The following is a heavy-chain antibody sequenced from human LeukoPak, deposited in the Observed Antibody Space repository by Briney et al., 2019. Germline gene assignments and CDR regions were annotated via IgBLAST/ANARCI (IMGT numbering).Heavy chain of an antibody. D-gene: IGHD3-22*01. J-gene: IGHJ4*02. CDR2: IYYSGST. V-gene: IGHV4-30-4*01. Sequence: SETLSLTCTVSGGSISSGDYYWSWIRQPPGTGLEWIGYIYYSGSTYYNPSLKSRVTISVDTSKNQFSLKLSSVTAADTAVYYCARGPYDSSGYYYWGQGTLVTVSS. CDR1: GGSISSGDYY. CDR3: ARGPYDSSGYYY.